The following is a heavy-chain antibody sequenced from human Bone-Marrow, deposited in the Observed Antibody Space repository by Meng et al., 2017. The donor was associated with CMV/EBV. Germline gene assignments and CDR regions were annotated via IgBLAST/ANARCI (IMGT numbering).Heavy chain of an antibody. V-gene: IGHV3-30*02. Sequence: GGSLRLSCAASGFRFDDCGMHWVRQAPGKGLEWVAFIRYDGSNKYYADSVKGRFTISRDNSKNTLYLQMNSLRAEDTAVYYCAKGGGYCSSTSCYSSRDYYGMDVWGQGTTVTVSS. CDR1: GFRFDDCG. D-gene: IGHD2-2*01. CDR2: IRYDGSNK. CDR3: AKGGGYCSSTSCYSSRDYYGMDV. J-gene: IGHJ6*02.